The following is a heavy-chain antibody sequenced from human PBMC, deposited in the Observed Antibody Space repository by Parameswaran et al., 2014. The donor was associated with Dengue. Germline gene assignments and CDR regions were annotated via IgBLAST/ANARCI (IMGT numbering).Heavy chain of an antibody. CDR2: IYHSGST. CDR3: ARGGYYDSVAGAFDV. D-gene: IGHD3-22*01. Sequence: RWIRQPPGKGLEWIGYIYHSGSTNYNPSLKSRVTISVDTSKNQFSLQLSSVTAADTAVFYCARGGYYDSVAGAFDVWGQGTMVTVSS. J-gene: IGHJ3*01. V-gene: IGHV4-59*01.